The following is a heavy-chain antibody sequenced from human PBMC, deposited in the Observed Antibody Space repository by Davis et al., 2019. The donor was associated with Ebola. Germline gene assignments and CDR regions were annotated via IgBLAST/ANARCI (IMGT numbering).Heavy chain of an antibody. V-gene: IGHV5-10-1*01. Sequence: GESLKISCKGSGYSFTSYWISWVRQMPGKGLEWMGRIDPSDSYTNYSPSFQGHVTISADKSISTAYLQWNSLKASDTAMYYCARHEIAVAGTFGDFIDYWGQGTLVTVSS. D-gene: IGHD6-19*01. CDR3: ARHEIAVAGTFGDFIDY. CDR1: GYSFTSYW. J-gene: IGHJ4*02. CDR2: IDPSDSYT.